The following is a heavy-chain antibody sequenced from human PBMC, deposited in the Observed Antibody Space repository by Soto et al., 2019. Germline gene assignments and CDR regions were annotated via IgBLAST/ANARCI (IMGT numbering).Heavy chain of an antibody. CDR2: INHSGST. CDR3: AREHGYSSSSAVYYYYGMDV. Sequence: YETLSLTWAVYGGYFSGYTWSWHNQHPGKGLESIGEINHSGSTNYNPSLKSRVTISVDTSKNQFSLKLSSVTAADTAVYYCAREHGYSSSSAVYYYYGMDVWGQGTTVT. J-gene: IGHJ6*02. D-gene: IGHD6-6*01. V-gene: IGHV4-34*01. CDR1: GGYFSGYT.